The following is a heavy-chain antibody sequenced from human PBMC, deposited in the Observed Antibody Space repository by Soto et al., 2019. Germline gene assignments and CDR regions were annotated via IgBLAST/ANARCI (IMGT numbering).Heavy chain of an antibody. CDR3: ARDWVRMVRGVMTFDP. Sequence: QVQLVQSGAEVKKPGASVKVSCKASGYTFTSYGISWVRQAPGQGLEWMGWISAYNGNTNYAQKLQGRVTMTTDTATSTAYMELRSLRSDDTAVYYCARDWVRMVRGVMTFDPWGQGTLVTVSS. CDR2: ISAYNGNT. D-gene: IGHD3-10*01. CDR1: GYTFTSYG. V-gene: IGHV1-18*01. J-gene: IGHJ5*02.